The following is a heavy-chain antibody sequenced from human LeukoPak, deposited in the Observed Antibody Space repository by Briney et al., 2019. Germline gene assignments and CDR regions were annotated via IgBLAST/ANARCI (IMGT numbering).Heavy chain of an antibody. CDR2: ITGSGTST. J-gene: IGHJ4*02. V-gene: IGHV3-23*01. CDR3: VIWGDYDVLTGYYVPDY. Sequence: GGSLRLSCVASGFTFSNYALSWVRQAPGKGLEWVSAITGSGTSTYYADSLKGRFTISRDNSKNTVFLQMNSLRHEDTAIYYCVIWGDYDVLTGYYVPDYWGQGTLVTVSS. CDR1: GFTFSNYA. D-gene: IGHD3-9*01.